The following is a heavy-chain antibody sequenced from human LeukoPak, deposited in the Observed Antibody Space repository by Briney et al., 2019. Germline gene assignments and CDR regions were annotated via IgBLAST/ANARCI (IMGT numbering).Heavy chain of an antibody. CDR1: GFTFSSYW. CDR3: VRDAEYIPDQ. CDR2: IISDGSDM. D-gene: IGHD1-1*01. J-gene: IGHJ1*01. Sequence: GGSLRLSCAASGFTFSSYWMHWVRQAPGKGLVWVSRIISDGSDMSYADSVKGRFTISRDNAKSTLYLQINSLRTEDTAVYYCVRDAEYIPDQWGQGTLVTVSS. V-gene: IGHV3-74*01.